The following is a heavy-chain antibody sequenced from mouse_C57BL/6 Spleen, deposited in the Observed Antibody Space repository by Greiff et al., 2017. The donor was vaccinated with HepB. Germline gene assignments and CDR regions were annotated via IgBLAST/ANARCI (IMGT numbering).Heavy chain of an antibody. J-gene: IGHJ1*03. V-gene: IGHV5-16*01. CDR2: INYDGSST. CDR1: GFTFSDYY. CDR3: AREGGGYYYGRNWYFDV. Sequence: EVKLVESEGGLVQPGSSMKLSCTASGFTFSDYYMAWVRQVPEKGLEWVANINYDGSSTYYLDSLKSRFINSRDNAKNSLYLQMNSLKSEDTATYYWAREGGGYYYGRNWYFDVWGTGTTVTVSS. D-gene: IGHD1-1*01.